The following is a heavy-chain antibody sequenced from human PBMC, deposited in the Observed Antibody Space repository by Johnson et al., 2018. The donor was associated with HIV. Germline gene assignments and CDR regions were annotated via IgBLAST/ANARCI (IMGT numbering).Heavy chain of an antibody. J-gene: IGHJ3*02. CDR2: ISYDGSNK. Sequence: QVQLVESGGGVVQPGRSLRLSCAASGFTFSSYGMHWVRQAPGKGLEWVAVISYDGSNKYYADSVKGRFTISRDNAKNSLYLQMNSLRAEDTAVYYCARGIGDPLELSAFDIWGQGTMGTVAS. CDR3: ARGIGDPLELSAFDI. V-gene: IGHV3-30*03. D-gene: IGHD1-26*01. CDR1: GFTFSSYG.